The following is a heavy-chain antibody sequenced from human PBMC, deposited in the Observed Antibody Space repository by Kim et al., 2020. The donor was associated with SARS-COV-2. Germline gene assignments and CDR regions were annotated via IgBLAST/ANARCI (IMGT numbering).Heavy chain of an antibody. CDR2: ISSSSTTI. J-gene: IGHJ4*02. CDR1: GFTFSRYS. CDR3: ARDLGIVVAGNYFDY. Sequence: GGSLRLSCAASGFTFSRYSMNWVRQAPGKGLEWVSYISSSSTTIYYADSVKGRFTISRDNAKNSLYLQMNSLRAEDTAVYYCARDLGIVVAGNYFDYWGQGTLVTVSS. V-gene: IGHV3-48*04. D-gene: IGHD6-19*01.